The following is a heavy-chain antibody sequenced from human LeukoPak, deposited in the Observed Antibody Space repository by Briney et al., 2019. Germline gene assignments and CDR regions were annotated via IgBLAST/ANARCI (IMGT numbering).Heavy chain of an antibody. CDR3: ARGLPSYYYAFDV. V-gene: IGHV3-30*02. CDR1: GFTFSSYG. D-gene: IGHD1-26*01. CDR2: IRYDGSNK. Sequence: GGSLRLSCAASGFTFSSYGMHWVRQAPGKGLEWVAFIRYDGSNKYYADSVKGRFTISRDNSKNTLYLQMNSLRAEDTAVYYCARGLPSYYYAFDVWGQGTMVTVSS. J-gene: IGHJ3*01.